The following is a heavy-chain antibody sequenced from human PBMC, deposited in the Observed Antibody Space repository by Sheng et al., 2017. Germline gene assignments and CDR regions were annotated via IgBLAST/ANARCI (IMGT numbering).Heavy chain of an antibody. CDR1: GYSISSGYY. Sequence: QVQLQESGPGLVKPSETLSLTCAVSGYSISSGYYWGWIRQPPGKGLEWIGSIYHSGSTYYNPSLKSRVTISVDTSKNQFSLKLSSVTAADTAVYYCARGGGYGMDVWGQGTTVTVSS. J-gene: IGHJ6*02. V-gene: IGHV4-38-2*01. CDR3: ARGGGYGMDV. CDR2: IYHSGST. D-gene: IGHD3-16*01.